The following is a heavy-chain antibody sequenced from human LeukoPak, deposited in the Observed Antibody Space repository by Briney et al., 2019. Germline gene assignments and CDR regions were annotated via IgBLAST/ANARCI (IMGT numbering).Heavy chain of an antibody. CDR1: GGSFSGYY. Sequence: PSETLSLTCAVYGGSFSGYYWSWLRQPPGKGLEWIGEINHSGSTNYNPPLKSRVTLSVDTSKNQLSLKLSSVTAADTAVYYCRVASLFHALDYWGQGTLVTVSS. CDR3: RVASLFHALDY. D-gene: IGHD3-10*02. CDR2: INHSGST. V-gene: IGHV4-34*01. J-gene: IGHJ4*02.